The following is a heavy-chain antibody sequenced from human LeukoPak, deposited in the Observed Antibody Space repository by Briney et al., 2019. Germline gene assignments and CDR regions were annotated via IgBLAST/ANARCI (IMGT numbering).Heavy chain of an antibody. J-gene: IGHJ6*02. Sequence: GGSLRLSCVASGFSFSSYPMNWVRQAPGKGLEWVSHINSDTNITPYTASVSGRFTISRDNANNSLYLQMSNLRAEDTAVYFCARGGGLDVWGQGATVTASS. CDR3: ARGGGLDV. CDR1: GFSFSSYP. V-gene: IGHV3-48*01. D-gene: IGHD3-16*01. CDR2: INSDTNIT.